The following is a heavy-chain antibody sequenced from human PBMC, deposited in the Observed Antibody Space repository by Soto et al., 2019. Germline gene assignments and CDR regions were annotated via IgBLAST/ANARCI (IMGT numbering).Heavy chain of an antibody. D-gene: IGHD5-12*01. CDR3: AKDRYSGYDSVFDY. V-gene: IGHV3-23*01. J-gene: IGHJ4*02. CDR2: ISGSGGST. Sequence: GGALRLSCAASVFTFSSYAMSWVRQAPGKGLEWVSAISGSGGSTYYADSVKGRFTISRDNSKNTLYLQMNSLRAEDTAVYYCAKDRYSGYDSVFDYWGQGTLVTVSS. CDR1: VFTFSSYA.